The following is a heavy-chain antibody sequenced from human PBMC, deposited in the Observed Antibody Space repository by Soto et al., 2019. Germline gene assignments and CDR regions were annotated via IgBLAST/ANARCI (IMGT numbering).Heavy chain of an antibody. V-gene: IGHV3-33*01. CDR2: IWYDGTQK. J-gene: IGHJ4*02. Sequence: GGSLRLSCEASGFTFNTYSMHWVRQPPGKGLEWLAAIWYDGTQKYYADSVEGRFIISRDNSKKTLYLEMNSLRAEDTAVYYCARAGGTTVTGLWNFDSWGQGTLVTVSS. CDR3: ARAGGTTVTGLWNFDS. CDR1: GFTFNTYS. D-gene: IGHD4-17*01.